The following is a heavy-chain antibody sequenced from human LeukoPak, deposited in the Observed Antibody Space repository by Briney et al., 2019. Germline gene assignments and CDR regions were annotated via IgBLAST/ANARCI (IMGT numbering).Heavy chain of an antibody. V-gene: IGHV3-23*01. J-gene: IGHJ4*02. CDR1: GFAFSSYA. CDR2: ICDDGDA. Sequence: GGSLRLSCAASGFAFSSYAMTWVRQAPGEGLEWVSAICDDGDAKHADSVKGRFTVSRDNSKNTLYLQMNSLRAEDTAVYDCAKDWSFSDGGQGTLVSVS. CDR3: AKDWSFSD. D-gene: IGHD1-26*01.